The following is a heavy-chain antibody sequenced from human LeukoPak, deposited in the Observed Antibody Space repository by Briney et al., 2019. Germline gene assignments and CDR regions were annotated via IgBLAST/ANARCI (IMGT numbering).Heavy chain of an antibody. J-gene: IGHJ4*02. V-gene: IGHV4-59*01. D-gene: IGHD3-22*01. CDR3: ARGDYYDSSGYYWDY. CDR2: IYYSGST. CDR1: GGSISSYY. Sequence: SETLSLTCTVSGGSISSYYWSWIRQPPGKGLERIGYIYYSGSTNYNPSLKSRVTISVDTSKNQFSLKLSSVTAADTAVYYCARGDYYDSSGYYWDYWGQGTLVTVSS.